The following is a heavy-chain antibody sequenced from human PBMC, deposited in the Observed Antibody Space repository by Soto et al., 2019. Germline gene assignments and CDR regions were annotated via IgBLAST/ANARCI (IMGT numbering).Heavy chain of an antibody. V-gene: IGHV3-11*05. CDR2: ISSSSTYT. D-gene: IGHD6-13*01. J-gene: IGHJ4*02. Sequence: QVQLVESGGGLVKPGGSLRLSCAASGFTFSDYYMSWIRQAPGKGLEWVSYISSSSTYTNYADSVKGRFTISRDNAKNSLCLQMNSLRAEDTAVYYCARGVKTRYNSNFFDYWGQGTLVTVSS. CDR1: GFTFSDYY. CDR3: ARGVKTRYNSNFFDY.